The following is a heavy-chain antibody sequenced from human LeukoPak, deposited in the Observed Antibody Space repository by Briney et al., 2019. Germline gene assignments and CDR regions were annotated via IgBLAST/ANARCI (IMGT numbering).Heavy chain of an antibody. D-gene: IGHD1-20*01. V-gene: IGHV3-64*01. CDR1: GFTFSRYA. CDR3: ARDFGLTGKVDY. CDR2: IRSNGGST. J-gene: IGHJ4*02. Sequence: PGGSLRLSCAASGFTFSRYAMHWVRQAPGKGLESVSAIRSNGGSTYYANSVKGRFTISRDNSKNTLYLQMGSLRAEDLAVYYCARDFGLTGKVDYWGQGTLVTVSS.